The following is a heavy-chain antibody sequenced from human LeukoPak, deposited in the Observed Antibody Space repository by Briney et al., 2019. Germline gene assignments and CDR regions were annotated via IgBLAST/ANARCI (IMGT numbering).Heavy chain of an antibody. V-gene: IGHV1-46*01. D-gene: IGHD3-22*01. CDR2: IIPSGGST. CDR3: ARWWDDGSGYSYLYGMDV. J-gene: IGHJ6*02. CDR1: GYTFTGYY. Sequence: ASVKVSCKASGYTFTGYYMRWVRQAPGQGLEWMGIIIPSGGSTSYAQKFQGRVTMTRDTSTSTVYMELSSLRPEDTAVYYCARWWDDGSGYSYLYGMDVWGQGTTVTVSS.